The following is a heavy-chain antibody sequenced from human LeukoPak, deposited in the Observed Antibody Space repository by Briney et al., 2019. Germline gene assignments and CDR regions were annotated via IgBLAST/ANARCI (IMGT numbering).Heavy chain of an antibody. CDR3: ARGRPEEGFDY. CDR2: MNPNSGNT. D-gene: IGHD6-6*01. Sequence: ASVRVSCKASGYTFTSYDINWVRQATGQGLEWMGWMNPNSGNTGYAQKFQGRVTMTRNTSISTAYMEPSSLRSEDTAVYYCARGRPEEGFDYWGQGTLVTVSS. V-gene: IGHV1-8*01. CDR1: GYTFTSYD. J-gene: IGHJ4*02.